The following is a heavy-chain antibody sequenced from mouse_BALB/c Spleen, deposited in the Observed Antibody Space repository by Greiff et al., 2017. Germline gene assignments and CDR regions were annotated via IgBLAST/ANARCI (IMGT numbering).Heavy chain of an antibody. D-gene: IGHD2-12*01. Sequence: QVQLQQPGAELVKPGASVKMSCKASGYTFTSYCMHWVKQRPGQGLEWIGVIDPSDSYTSYNQKFKGKATLTVDTSSSTAYMQLSSLTSEDSAVYYCTRSLRRIYYAMDYWGQGTSVTVSS. CDR2: IDPSDSYT. CDR1: GYTFTSYC. CDR3: TRSLRRIYYAMDY. V-gene: IGHV1S127*01. J-gene: IGHJ4*01.